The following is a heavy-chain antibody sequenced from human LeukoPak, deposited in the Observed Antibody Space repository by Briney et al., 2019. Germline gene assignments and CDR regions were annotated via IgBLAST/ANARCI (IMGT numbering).Heavy chain of an antibody. V-gene: IGHV4-61*01. CDR2: IYYSGST. J-gene: IGHJ4*02. Sequence: PSETLSLTCTVSGGSVSSGSYYWSWIRQPPGKGLEWIGYIYYSGSTNYNPSLKSRVTISVDTSKNQFSLKLSSVTAADTAVYYCARDPPVSSDWGQGTLVTVSS. CDR1: GGSVSSGSYY. CDR3: ARDPPVSSD. D-gene: IGHD3-16*01.